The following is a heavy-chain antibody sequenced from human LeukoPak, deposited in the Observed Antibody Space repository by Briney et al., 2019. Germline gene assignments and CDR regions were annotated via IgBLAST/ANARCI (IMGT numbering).Heavy chain of an antibody. D-gene: IGHD1-26*01. V-gene: IGHV1-58*02. CDR2: IVVGSGDT. Sequence: ASVKVSCKASGFTSTTSTMQWVRQARGQRLEWIGWIVVGSGDTDYAGKFQERVTITRDTSTSTVYMELSSLRSEDTAVYYCARDHSSGSCMDYWGQGTLATVSS. J-gene: IGHJ4*02. CDR3: ARDHSSGSCMDY. CDR1: GFTSTTST.